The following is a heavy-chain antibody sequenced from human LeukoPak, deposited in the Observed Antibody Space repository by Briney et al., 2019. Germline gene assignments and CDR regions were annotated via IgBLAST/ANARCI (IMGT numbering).Heavy chain of an antibody. CDR3: ASGYYDSSGYYNY. J-gene: IGHJ4*02. D-gene: IGHD3-22*01. CDR1: GGSISSYY. CDR2: IYTSGSI. Sequence: SETLSLTCTVSGGSISSYYWSWIRQPAAKGLEWIGRIYTSGSINYNPSLKSRVTMSVDTSKNQFSLRLSSVTAADTALYYCASGYYDSSGYYNYWGQGTLVTVSS. V-gene: IGHV4-4*07.